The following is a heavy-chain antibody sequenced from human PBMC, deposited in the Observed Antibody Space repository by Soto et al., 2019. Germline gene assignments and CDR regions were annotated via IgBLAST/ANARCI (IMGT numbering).Heavy chain of an antibody. CDR1: GFTFSSYG. V-gene: IGHV3-30*18. Sequence: VQLVESGGGVVQPGRSLRLSCAASGFTFSSYGMHWVRQAPGKGLEWVAVISYDGSNKYYADSVKGRFTISRDNSKNTLYLQMNSLRAEDTAVYYCAKGKGWGFDYWGQGTLVTVSS. CDR2: ISYDGSNK. D-gene: IGHD7-27*01. CDR3: AKGKGWGFDY. J-gene: IGHJ4*02.